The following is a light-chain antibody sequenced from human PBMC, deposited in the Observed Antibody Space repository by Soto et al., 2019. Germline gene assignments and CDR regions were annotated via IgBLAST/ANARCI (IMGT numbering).Light chain of an antibody. CDR3: QQLNSYIFT. CDR1: QGVSSY. Sequence: DIQLTQSPSFLSASVGDRVTITCRASQGVSSYLAWYQQKPGKAPKLLIYAASTLQSGVPSRFSGSGSATEFTLTISSLQPEDFASYYCQQLNSYIFTFGPGTKVDIK. J-gene: IGKJ3*01. V-gene: IGKV1-9*01. CDR2: AAS.